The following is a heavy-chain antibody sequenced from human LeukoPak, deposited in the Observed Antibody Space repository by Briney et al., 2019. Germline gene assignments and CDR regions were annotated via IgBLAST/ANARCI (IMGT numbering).Heavy chain of an antibody. V-gene: IGHV1-2*02. CDR3: ARWVGSKYYFDY. D-gene: IGHD4-11*01. Sequence: ASVKVSRKASGYTFTVYYMHGVRQAPGQGLEWMGWINPNSGGTNYAQKFQGRVTMTRDTSISTAYMELSRLRSDDTAVYYCARWVGSKYYFDYWGQGTLVTVSS. CDR1: GYTFTVYY. CDR2: INPNSGGT. J-gene: IGHJ4*02.